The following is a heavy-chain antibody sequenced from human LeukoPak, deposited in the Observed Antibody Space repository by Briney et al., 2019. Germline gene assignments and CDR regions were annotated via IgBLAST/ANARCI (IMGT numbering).Heavy chain of an antibody. CDR1: GFTFSSHS. V-gene: IGHV3-21*01. Sequence: GGSLRLSCAASGFTFSSHSMNWVRQAPGKGLEWVSSITSSGSNIYYADSVNGRFTISRDNARNSLYLQMNSLRAEDTAIYYCARDTTISGVVIPFDYWGQGTLVTVSS. CDR3: ARDTTISGVVIPFDY. CDR2: ITSSGSNI. D-gene: IGHD3-3*01. J-gene: IGHJ4*02.